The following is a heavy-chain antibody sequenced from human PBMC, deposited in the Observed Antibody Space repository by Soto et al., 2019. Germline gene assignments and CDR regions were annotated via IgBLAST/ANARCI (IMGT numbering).Heavy chain of an antibody. Sequence: EVQLLESGGGLVQPGGSLRLSCAASGFTFNNYAMSWIRQAPGKGLEGVSTISSSGGSTYYADSVQGRFTIPRDNSKTTRYLQMNSLRAEDMAVYYCAQEGWEGYGMEVWGQGTRVSVSS. CDR1: GFTFNNYA. D-gene: IGHD1-26*01. V-gene: IGHV3-23*01. CDR2: ISSSGGST. J-gene: IGHJ6*02. CDR3: AQEGWEGYGMEV.